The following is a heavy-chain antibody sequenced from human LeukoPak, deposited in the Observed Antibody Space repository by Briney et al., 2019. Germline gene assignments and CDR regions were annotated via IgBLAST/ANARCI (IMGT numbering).Heavy chain of an antibody. CDR3: ARSPVGVRKKHDF. CDR2: MNPTSGHT. J-gene: IGHJ4*02. Sequence: ASVKVSCKASVYTFTSYDINWVRQATGQGLEWMGWMNPTSGHTGYAQKFQGRVTMTRDTSISTAYVELNSLTSEDTAVYYCARSPVGVRKKHDFWGQGTLVIVSS. V-gene: IGHV1-8*01. D-gene: IGHD3-10*01. CDR1: VYTFTSYD.